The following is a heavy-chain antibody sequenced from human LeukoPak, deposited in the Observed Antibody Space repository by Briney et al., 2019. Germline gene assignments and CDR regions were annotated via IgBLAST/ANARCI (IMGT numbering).Heavy chain of an antibody. CDR2: ISGSGDNI. CDR1: GFTFSSYA. J-gene: IGHJ4*02. Sequence: GGSLRLSCAASGFTFSSYAMSWVRQAPGKGLEWVSAISGSGDNIYCADSVKGRFTISRDSSRKTLYLQMSILRAEDTAVYYCAKSDCSYISCYVLDYWGQGTQVTVSS. D-gene: IGHD2-2*01. CDR3: AKSDCSYISCYVLDY. V-gene: IGHV3-23*01.